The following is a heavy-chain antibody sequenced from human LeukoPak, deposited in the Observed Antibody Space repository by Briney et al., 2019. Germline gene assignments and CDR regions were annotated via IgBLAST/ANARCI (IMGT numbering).Heavy chain of an antibody. Sequence: SVKVSCKASGGTFSSYAISWVRQAPGQGLEWMGRIIPIFGTANYAQKFQGRVTITTDESTSTAYKELSSLRSEDTAVYYCARGYGTKPYYFDYWGQGALVTVSS. CDR1: GGTFSSYA. J-gene: IGHJ4*02. D-gene: IGHD1-7*01. CDR2: IIPIFGTA. V-gene: IGHV1-69*05. CDR3: ARGYGTKPYYFDY.